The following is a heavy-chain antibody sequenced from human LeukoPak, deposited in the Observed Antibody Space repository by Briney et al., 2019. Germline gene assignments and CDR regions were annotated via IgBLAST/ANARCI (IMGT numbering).Heavy chain of an antibody. V-gene: IGHV3-43*02. Sequence: GGSLRLSCVVSGLPIADFAMHWVRQAPGKGLEWVSLISGDGVSTFYADSVKGRFSISRDNSKNSLSLEMNSLRTEDTAMYYCARESGKFDYWGQGTLVAVSS. CDR2: ISGDGVST. CDR3: ARESGKFDY. CDR1: GLPIADFA. J-gene: IGHJ4*02.